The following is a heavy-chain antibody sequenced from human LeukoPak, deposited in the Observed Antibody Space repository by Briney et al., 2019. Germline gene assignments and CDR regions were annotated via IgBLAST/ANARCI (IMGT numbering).Heavy chain of an antibody. D-gene: IGHD6-19*01. CDR3: AIIYSSGVYFDY. V-gene: IGHV1-69*05. J-gene: IGHJ4*02. CDR2: IIPVFGTA. Sequence: GSSVTVSRKASRGTFSSYAISWVRQAPAQGLEWVGAIIPVFGTAHYAHKFQDRVTLTTDESTRTAYMELSSLRSEDTAVYYCAIIYSSGVYFDYWGQGTLVTVSS. CDR1: RGTFSSYA.